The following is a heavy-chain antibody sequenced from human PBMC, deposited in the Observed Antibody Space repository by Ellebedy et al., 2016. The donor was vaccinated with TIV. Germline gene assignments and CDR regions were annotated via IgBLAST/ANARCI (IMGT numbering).Heavy chain of an antibody. CDR3: TLSGWLYYFDY. CDR1: GFTFGDYA. J-gene: IGHJ4*02. Sequence: GGSLRLSCTASGFTFGDYAMSWVRQAPGKGLEWVGFIRSKAYGGTTEYAASVKGRFTISRDDSKSIAYLQMNSLKTEDTAVYYCTLSGWLYYFDYWGQGTLVTVSS. D-gene: IGHD6-19*01. CDR2: IRSKAYGGTT. V-gene: IGHV3-49*04.